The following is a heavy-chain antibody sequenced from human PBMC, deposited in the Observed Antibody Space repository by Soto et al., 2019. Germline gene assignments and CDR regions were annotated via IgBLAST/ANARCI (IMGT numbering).Heavy chain of an antibody. D-gene: IGHD5-18*01. CDR3: ARDTPRGYSYGSFDY. CDR2: IYHSGST. V-gene: IGHV4-38-2*02. Sequence: SETLSLTCAVSGYSISSGYYWGWIRQPPGKGLEWIGSIYHSGSTYYNPSLKSRVTISVDTSKNQFSLKLSSVTAADTAVYYCARDTPRGYSYGSFDYWGQGTLVTVSS. J-gene: IGHJ4*02. CDR1: GYSISSGYY.